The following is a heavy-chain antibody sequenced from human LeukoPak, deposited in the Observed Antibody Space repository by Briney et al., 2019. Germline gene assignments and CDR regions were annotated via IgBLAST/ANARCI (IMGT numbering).Heavy chain of an antibody. J-gene: IGHJ6*02. CDR1: GVTFSSYG. Sequence: ARGSLRPSCAASGVTFSSYGMHSGREAPGKGLGLVAVVSYDGSNNYYADSVKGRFTITRDNSKNTLYLQMTSLRAEDTAVYYCAKDSYGMDVWGQGTTVTVSS. CDR2: VSYDGSNN. CDR3: AKDSYGMDV. V-gene: IGHV3-30*18.